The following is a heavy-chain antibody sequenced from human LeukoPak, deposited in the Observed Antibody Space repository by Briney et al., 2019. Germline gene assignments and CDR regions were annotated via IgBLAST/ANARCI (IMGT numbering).Heavy chain of an antibody. CDR1: GGSIGYYY. Sequence: SETLSLTCTVSGGSIGYYYWSWIRQSPGKGLEWIGCIYYSGNTRYNPSLKSRVTISIDTSKNQFSLKLSSVTAADTAVYYCAKGYTAIVSYFDYWGQGSLVTVSS. CDR2: IYYSGNT. CDR3: AKGYTAIVSYFDY. J-gene: IGHJ4*02. D-gene: IGHD5-18*01. V-gene: IGHV4-59*01.